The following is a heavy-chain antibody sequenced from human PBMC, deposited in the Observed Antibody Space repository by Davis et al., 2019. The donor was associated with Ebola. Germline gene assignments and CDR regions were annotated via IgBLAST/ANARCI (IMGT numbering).Heavy chain of an antibody. CDR3: VAILDFWRPFDY. CDR1: GGSISSYY. J-gene: IGHJ4*02. Sequence: PSETLSLTCTVSGGSISSYYWSWIRQPAGKGLEWIGRIYTSGSTNYNPSLKSRVTISVDTSKNQFSLKLSSVTAADTAVYYCVAILDFWRPFDYWGQGTLVTVSS. V-gene: IGHV4-4*07. D-gene: IGHD3-3*01. CDR2: IYTSGST.